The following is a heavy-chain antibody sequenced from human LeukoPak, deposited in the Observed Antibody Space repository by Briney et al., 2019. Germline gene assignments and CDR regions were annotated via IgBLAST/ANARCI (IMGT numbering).Heavy chain of an antibody. CDR1: GYTFTGYY. J-gene: IGHJ6*02. CDR2: INPNSGGT. V-gene: IGHV1-2*04. Sequence: ASVKVSCKASGYTFTGYYMHWVRQAPGQGLEWMGWINPNSGGTNYAQKFQGWVTMTRDTSISTAYMELSRLRSDDMAVYYCARERVRITMVRGAPYGMDVWGQGTTVTVSS. D-gene: IGHD3-10*01. CDR3: ARERVRITMVRGAPYGMDV.